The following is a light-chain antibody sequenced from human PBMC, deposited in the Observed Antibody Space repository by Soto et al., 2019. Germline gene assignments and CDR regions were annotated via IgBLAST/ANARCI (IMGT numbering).Light chain of an antibody. CDR2: EVS. CDR3: TSHAGSTPVV. V-gene: IGLV2-8*01. CDR1: SSDVGGYNY. Sequence: QSALTQPPSASGSPGQSVTISCTGTSSDVGGYNYVSWYQQHPGKAPKLMIYEVSKRPSGVPDRFSGSKSGNTASLTVSGLHAENEADYYCTSHAGSTPVVFRGGTKLTVL. J-gene: IGLJ2*01.